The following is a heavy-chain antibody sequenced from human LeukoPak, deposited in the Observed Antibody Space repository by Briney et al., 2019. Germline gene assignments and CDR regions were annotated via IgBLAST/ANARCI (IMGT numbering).Heavy chain of an antibody. CDR1: GFTFSSYI. CDR3: ARGSSKVSFFVF. D-gene: IGHD1-26*01. V-gene: IGHV3-21*01. Sequence: GGSLRLSCAASGFTFSSYIITWVRQAPGKWLEWVSSISSSSSYIYYVDSVKGRFTISRDNAKSSLYLQMNRLRAEDTAFYYCARGSSKVSFFVFWAEGTRVTVSS. CDR2: ISSSSSYI. J-gene: IGHJ4*02.